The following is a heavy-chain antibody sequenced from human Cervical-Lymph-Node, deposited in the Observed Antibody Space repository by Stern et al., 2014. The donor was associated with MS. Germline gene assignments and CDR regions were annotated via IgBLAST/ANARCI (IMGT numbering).Heavy chain of an antibody. V-gene: IGHV3-48*01. D-gene: IGHD5-12*01. Sequence: EVQLVQSGGALVQPGGSLRLSCAVSGFTFSTCDMDWVRQAPGKGLEWVSHISGSSNVIHYVDSVKGRFTISRDNAKNSLYLQMNSLRAEDTAVYYCASRYGGYDPWGQGTLVTVSS. CDR3: ASRYGGYDP. J-gene: IGHJ5*02. CDR2: ISGSSNVI. CDR1: GFTFSTCD.